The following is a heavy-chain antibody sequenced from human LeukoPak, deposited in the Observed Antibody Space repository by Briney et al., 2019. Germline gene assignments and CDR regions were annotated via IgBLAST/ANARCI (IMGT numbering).Heavy chain of an antibody. Sequence: GGSLRLSCAASGFTFSNYWMSWVRQAPGKGLEWLANINQDGSEMYYVDSVKGRFTISRDNTKNSLYLQMNSLRGEDTAVYYCARLRNIWGSYRGFDYWGQGILVTVSS. V-gene: IGHV3-7*01. J-gene: IGHJ4*02. CDR3: ARLRNIWGSYRGFDY. CDR1: GFTFSNYW. D-gene: IGHD3-16*02. CDR2: INQDGSEM.